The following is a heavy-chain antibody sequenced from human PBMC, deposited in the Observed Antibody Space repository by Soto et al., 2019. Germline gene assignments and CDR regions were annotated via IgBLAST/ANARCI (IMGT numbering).Heavy chain of an antibody. CDR2: IYHSGST. Sequence: SETLSLTCAVSGGSISSGGYSWSWIRQPPGKGLEWIGYIYHSGSTYYNPSLKSRVTISVDTSKNQFSLKLTSVTAADTAVYYCARDKITGLFDYSAQGTLVIGSS. CDR1: GGSISSGGYS. J-gene: IGHJ4*02. V-gene: IGHV4-30-2*01. CDR3: ARDKITGLFDY. D-gene: IGHD2-8*02.